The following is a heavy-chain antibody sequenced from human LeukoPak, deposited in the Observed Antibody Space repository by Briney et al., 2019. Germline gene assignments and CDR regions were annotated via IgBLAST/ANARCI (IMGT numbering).Heavy chain of an antibody. J-gene: IGHJ3*02. D-gene: IGHD1-1*01. CDR3: ARGLNAQDDLDAFDI. CDR2: IYSSGPT. CDR1: GESFRGYY. V-gene: IGHV4-34*09. Sequence: SETLSLMCAVYGESFRGYYWSWIRDPPGKGLECIRYIYSSGPTYHNPSLKGRVSMSVDPSKNQFSLNLGSVTAADTAVYYCARGLNAQDDLDAFDIWGQGTVVTVSS.